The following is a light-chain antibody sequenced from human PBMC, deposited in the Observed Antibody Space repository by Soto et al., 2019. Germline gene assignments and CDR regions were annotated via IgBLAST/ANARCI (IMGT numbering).Light chain of an antibody. CDR3: QQRAKWPGT. CDR1: QSVSKW. V-gene: IGKV3-11*01. Sequence: DIVLTQSPATLSLSPGERATLSCRASQSVSKWLVWYQQKPGQAPRLLIYDASTRASDIPARFSGSGSGTDFTLTISSLEPDDFAVYYCQQRAKWPGTFGQGTKVDIK. CDR2: DAS. J-gene: IGKJ2*01.